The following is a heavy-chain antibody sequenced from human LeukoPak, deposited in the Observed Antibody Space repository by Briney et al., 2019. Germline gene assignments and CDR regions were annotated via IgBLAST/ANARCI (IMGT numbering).Heavy chain of an antibody. J-gene: IGHJ4*02. D-gene: IGHD6-25*01. CDR3: ARQLPTAAADTRGYSDY. V-gene: IGHV4-39*01. CDR1: GGSISIISSSTYY. CDR2: LYYGENS. Sequence: SETLSLTCTVSGGSISIISSSTYYWGWIRQAPGKGLEWIGSLYYGENSHYNPSLKSRATLSVDTSNNQFSLKLTSVTAADAAVYFCARQLPTAAADTRGYSDYWGQGTVVTVSS.